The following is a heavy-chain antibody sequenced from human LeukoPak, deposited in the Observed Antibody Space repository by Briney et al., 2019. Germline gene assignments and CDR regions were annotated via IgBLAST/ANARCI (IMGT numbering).Heavy chain of an antibody. V-gene: IGHV4-38-2*02. D-gene: IGHD6-19*01. CDR1: GYSISSDYY. CDR2: IYHSGRT. Sequence: SETLSLTCNVSGYSISSDYYWGWIRPPPGKGLEWIGTIYHSGRTYYNPSLKSRVTIAVDKSKKQFSLKLSSVTAADTAVYYCARAYSSAWYWNWFDPWGQGTLVTVSS. J-gene: IGHJ5*02. CDR3: ARAYSSAWYWNWFDP.